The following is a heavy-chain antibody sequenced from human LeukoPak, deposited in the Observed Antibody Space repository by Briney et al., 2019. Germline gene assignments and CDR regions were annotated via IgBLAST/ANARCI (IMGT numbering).Heavy chain of an antibody. CDR1: GFTFSSYA. CDR2: ISYDGSNK. CDR3: APSYPSFDY. D-gene: IGHD1-26*01. Sequence: GRSLRLSCAASGFTFSSYAMHWVRQAPGKGLEWVAVISYDGSNKYYADSVKGRFTISRDNSKNTLYLQMNSLRAEDTAVYYCAPSYPSFDYWGQGTLVTVSS. J-gene: IGHJ4*02. V-gene: IGHV3-30-3*01.